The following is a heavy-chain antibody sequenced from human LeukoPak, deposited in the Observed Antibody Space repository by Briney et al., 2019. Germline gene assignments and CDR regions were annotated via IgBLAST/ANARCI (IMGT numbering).Heavy chain of an antibody. CDR2: IRSKAYGGTT. CDR1: GFTFGDYV. J-gene: IGHJ3*02. V-gene: IGHV3-49*04. Sequence: PAGGSLRLSCTASGFTFGDYVMSWVRQAPGKGLGWVGFIRSKAYGGTTTHASSVKGRCTTSRDDSRSIAYLQMNRLKTEDTAVYYCTRRYNYDSSGYYYVRDAFDIWGQGTMVTVSS. CDR3: TRRYNYDSSGYYYVRDAFDI. D-gene: IGHD3-22*01.